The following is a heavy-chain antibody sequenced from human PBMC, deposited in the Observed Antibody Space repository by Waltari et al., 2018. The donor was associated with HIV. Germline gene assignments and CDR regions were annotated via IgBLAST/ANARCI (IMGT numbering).Heavy chain of an antibody. CDR3: TRTVSSYKYYFDY. CDR1: GFTFSSYS. D-gene: IGHD6-13*01. CDR2: ISYRRRHI. Sequence: VHLLESGGGLVQPGGSLRLSCAASGFTFSSYSVNWVRQAPGKGLDGIAYISYRRRHINVENSVQGRFTIPRDNSKNSLYLQMDSLRADDTAVYYCTRTVSSYKYYFDYWGQGTLVTVSS. J-gene: IGHJ4*02. V-gene: IGHV3-48*04.